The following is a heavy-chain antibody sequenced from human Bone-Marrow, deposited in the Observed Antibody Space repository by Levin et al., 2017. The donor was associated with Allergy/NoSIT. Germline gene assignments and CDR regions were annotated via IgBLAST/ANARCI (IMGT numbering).Heavy chain of an antibody. D-gene: IGHD4-11*01. V-gene: IGHV3-33*06. CDR3: AQDMGDGSFQYYGMDV. CDR2: IGKNGDHI. J-gene: IGHJ6*01. Sequence: GGSLRLSCVMSSDSTFFSFTYAMHWARQAPGKGLEWVAVIGKNGDHIFYGDSAKGRFAVSRDNSRRSVYLQMNNLRVDDTAVYFCAQDMGDGSFQYYGMDVWGQGTTVIVSS. CDR1: DSTFFSFTYA.